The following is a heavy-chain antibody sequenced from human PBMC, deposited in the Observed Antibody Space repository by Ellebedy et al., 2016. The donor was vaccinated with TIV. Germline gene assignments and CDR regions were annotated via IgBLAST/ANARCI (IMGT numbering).Heavy chain of an antibody. V-gene: IGHV1-46*01. CDR1: GYTFTKYY. Sequence: ASVKVSCKASGYTFTKYYMHWVRQAPGQGLEWMGMINPSGGSTSYAQKFQGRVTMTRDTSASTVYMELSSLRSEDTAVYYCTCLQLGIADYFDYWGQGALVTVSS. CDR3: TCLQLGIADYFDY. D-gene: IGHD6-13*01. CDR2: INPSGGST. J-gene: IGHJ4*02.